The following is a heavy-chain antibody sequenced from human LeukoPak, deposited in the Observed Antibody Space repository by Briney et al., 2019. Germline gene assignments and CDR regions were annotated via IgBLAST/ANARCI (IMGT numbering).Heavy chain of an antibody. V-gene: IGHV4-59*11. D-gene: IGHD3-22*01. CDR2: IYYSGST. CDR3: ARGGYYDSSGHAFDI. Sequence: SETLSRTCTVSGGSISIHYWSWIRQPPGKGLEWIGYIYYSGSTNYNPSLKSRVTISVDTSKNQFSLKLSSVTAADTAVYYCARGGYYDSSGHAFDIWGQGTMVTVSS. CDR1: GGSISIHY. J-gene: IGHJ3*02.